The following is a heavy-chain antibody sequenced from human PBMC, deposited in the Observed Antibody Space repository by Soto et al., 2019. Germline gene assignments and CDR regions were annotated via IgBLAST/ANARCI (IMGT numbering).Heavy chain of an antibody. CDR3: ARDLWGYCGADCYPLDV. CDR1: GGSISRYY. V-gene: IGHV4-59*01. CDR2: RYNTGST. Sequence: QVRLQESGPGLVKPSETLSLTCTVSGGSISRYYWSWIRQPPGKGLEWIGYRYNTGSTIYNPSLKSRATISVDTSKNQFSRKLNSVTAADTAVYYCARDLWGYCGADCYPLDVWGQGTTVTVSS. J-gene: IGHJ6*02. D-gene: IGHD2-21*02.